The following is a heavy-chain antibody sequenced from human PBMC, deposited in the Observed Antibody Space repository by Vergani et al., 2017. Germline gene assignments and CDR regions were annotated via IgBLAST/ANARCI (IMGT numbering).Heavy chain of an antibody. CDR3: ARARGAFDILTGYYHYYMDV. Sequence: QVQLQESGPGLVRPSQTLSLTCTVSGGSISSYYWTWIRQPPGKGLEWIGYIYSSGSTKYNPSLKSRVTISVDTSKNQFSLKLSSVTAADTAVYYCARARGAFDILTGYYHYYMDVWGKGTTVTVFS. J-gene: IGHJ6*03. CDR1: GGSISSYY. CDR2: IYSSGST. D-gene: IGHD3-9*01. V-gene: IGHV4-59*01.